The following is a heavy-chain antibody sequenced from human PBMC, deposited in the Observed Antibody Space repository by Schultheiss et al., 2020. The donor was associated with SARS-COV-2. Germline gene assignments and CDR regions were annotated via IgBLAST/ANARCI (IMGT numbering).Heavy chain of an antibody. CDR3: ARSGRGELLHWFDP. J-gene: IGHJ5*02. D-gene: IGHD1-26*01. CDR2: IYYSGST. Sequence: SETLSLTCAVYGGSFSGYYWSWIRQPPGKGLEWIGYIYYSGSTYYNPSLKSRVTISVDTSKNQFSLKLTSVTAADTAMYYCARSGRGELLHWFDPWGQGTLVTVSS. CDR1: GGSFSGYY. V-gene: IGHV4-34*01.